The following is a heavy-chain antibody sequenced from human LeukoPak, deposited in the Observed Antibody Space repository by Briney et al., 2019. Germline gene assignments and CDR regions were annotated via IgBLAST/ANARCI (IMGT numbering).Heavy chain of an antibody. V-gene: IGHV3-15*01. J-gene: IGHJ3*02. Sequence: PGRSLRLSCAASGFTFSSHAMHWVRQAPGKGLEWVGRIKSKTDGGTTDYAAPVKGRFTISRDDSKNTLYLQMNSLKTEDAAVYYCTTDLVVRYYYDSSGYSDHLGAFDIWGQGTMVTVSS. CDR1: GFTFSSHA. D-gene: IGHD3-22*01. CDR2: IKSKTDGGTT. CDR3: TTDLVVRYYYDSSGYSDHLGAFDI.